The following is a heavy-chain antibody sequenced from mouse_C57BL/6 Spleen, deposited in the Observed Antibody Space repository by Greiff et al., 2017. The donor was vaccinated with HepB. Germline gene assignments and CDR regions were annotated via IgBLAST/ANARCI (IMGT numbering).Heavy chain of an antibody. CDR1: GYTFTSYW. D-gene: IGHD2-3*01. CDR3: AREDYDGYPFAY. CDR2: INPNSGST. J-gene: IGHJ3*01. Sequence: QVQLQQPGAELVKPGASVKLSCKASGYTFTSYWMHWVKQRPGQGLEWIGMINPNSGSTNYNEKFKSKATLTVDKSSSTAYMQLSSLTSEDSAVYYCAREDYDGYPFAYWGQGTLVTVSA. V-gene: IGHV1-64*01.